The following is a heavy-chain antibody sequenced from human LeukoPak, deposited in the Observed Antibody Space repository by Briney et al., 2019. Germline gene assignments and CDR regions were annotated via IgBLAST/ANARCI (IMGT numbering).Heavy chain of an antibody. CDR1: GFTFSDYY. CDR3: AGEARGYMAFQI. J-gene: IGHJ3*02. CDR2: ISSSGYNI. V-gene: IGHV3-11*01. Sequence: PGGSLRLSCEASGFTFSDYYMSWIRQAPGKGLEWVSYISSSGYNIYYADSAKGRFTISKDNARSSLYLQMNSLRAEDTAVYYCAGEARGYMAFQIWGQGTLVTVSS. D-gene: IGHD2-2*02.